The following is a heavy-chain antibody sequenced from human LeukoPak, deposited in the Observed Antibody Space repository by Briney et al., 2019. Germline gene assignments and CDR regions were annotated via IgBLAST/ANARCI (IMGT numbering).Heavy chain of an antibody. CDR2: IYYSGSS. CDR3: ARAVRSYNWFDP. J-gene: IGHJ5*02. CDR1: GGSVSSSSYY. Sequence: SETLSLTCTVSGGSVSSSSYYWSWIRQPPGKGLEWIGYIYYSGSSNYNPSLKSRVTISVDTSKNQFPLMLSSVTAADTAVYYCARAVRSYNWFDPWGQGTLVTVSS. D-gene: IGHD6-19*01. V-gene: IGHV4-61*01.